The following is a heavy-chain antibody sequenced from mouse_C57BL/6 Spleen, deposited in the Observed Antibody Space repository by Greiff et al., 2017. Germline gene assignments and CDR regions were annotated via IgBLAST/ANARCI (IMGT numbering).Heavy chain of an antibody. J-gene: IGHJ4*01. CDR2: IWSGGST. D-gene: IGHD4-1*02. Sequence: VKLQQSGPGLVQPSQSLSITCTVSGFSLTSYGVHWVRQSPGKGLEWLGVIWSGGSTDYNAAFISRLSISKDNSKSQVCVKINSRQADDTAIYYCARSSPRNWENARDYGGQGTSVTVSS. CDR3: ARSSPRNWENARDY. CDR1: GFSLTSYG. V-gene: IGHV2-2*01.